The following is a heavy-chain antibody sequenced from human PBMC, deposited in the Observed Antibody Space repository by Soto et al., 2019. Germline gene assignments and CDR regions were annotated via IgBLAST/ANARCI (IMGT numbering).Heavy chain of an antibody. CDR3: ARGGLTGTANDAFDI. Sequence: QVQLVQSGAEVKKPGASVKVSRKASGYTFTSYYMHWVRQAPGQGLEWMGIINPSGGSTSYAQKFQGRVTMTRDTSTSTVYMELSSLRSEDTAVYYCARGGLTGTANDAFDIWGQGTMVTVSS. J-gene: IGHJ3*02. D-gene: IGHD1-7*01. V-gene: IGHV1-46*03. CDR1: GYTFTSYY. CDR2: INPSGGST.